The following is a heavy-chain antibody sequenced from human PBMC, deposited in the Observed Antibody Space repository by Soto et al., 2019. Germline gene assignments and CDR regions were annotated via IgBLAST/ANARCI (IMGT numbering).Heavy chain of an antibody. CDR1: GYKVSTWHNFTSYW. Sequence: PGESLKISCMGSGYKVSTWHNFTSYWIAWVRQMPGEGLEWMGIIYPGDSDTRYSPSFQGQVTISADKSINSVYLQWSSLKASDTATYYCARLGFNYDFLSGYYNVHHDYGIDVWGQGTTVTVSS. CDR3: ARLGFNYDFLSGYYNVHHDYGIDV. J-gene: IGHJ6*02. D-gene: IGHD3-3*01. V-gene: IGHV5-51*01. CDR2: IYPGDSDT.